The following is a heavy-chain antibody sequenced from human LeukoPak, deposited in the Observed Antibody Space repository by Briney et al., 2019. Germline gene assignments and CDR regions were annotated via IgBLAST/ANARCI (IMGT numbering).Heavy chain of an antibody. J-gene: IGHJ6*02. Sequence: SVKVSCKASGGTFSSYAISWVRQAPGQGLEWMGGIIPIFGTANYAQKFQGSVTITADESTSTAYMELSSLRSEDTAVYYCARALYSSSWYGTGDCYYYGMDVWGQGTTVTVSS. CDR2: IIPIFGTA. D-gene: IGHD6-13*01. V-gene: IGHV1-69*13. CDR1: GGTFSSYA. CDR3: ARALYSSSWYGTGDCYYYGMDV.